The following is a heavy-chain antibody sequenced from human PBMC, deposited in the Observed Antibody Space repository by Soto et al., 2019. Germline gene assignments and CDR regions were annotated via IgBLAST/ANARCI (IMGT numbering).Heavy chain of an antibody. CDR2: ISGSGGST. CDR3: AKDDLAGAGAIIDY. D-gene: IGHD1-26*01. CDR1: GFTFSSYA. V-gene: IGHV3-23*01. Sequence: LRLSCAAPGFTFSSYAMSWVRQAPGKGLEWVSAISGSGGSTYYADSVKGRFTISRDNSKNTLYLQMNSLRAEDTAVYYCAKDDLAGAGAIIDYWGQGTLVTVSS. J-gene: IGHJ4*02.